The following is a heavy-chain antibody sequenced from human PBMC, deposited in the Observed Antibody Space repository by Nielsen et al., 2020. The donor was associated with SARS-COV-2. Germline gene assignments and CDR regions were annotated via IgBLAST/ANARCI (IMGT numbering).Heavy chain of an antibody. CDR3: ARHEWAYDSSGYPIYYFDY. Sequence: SETLSLTCTVSGGSISSSSYYWGWIRQPPGKGLEWIGSIYYSGSTYYNPSLKSRVTISVDTSKNQFSLKLSSVTAADTAVYYCARHEWAYDSSGYPIYYFDYWGQGTLVTVSS. V-gene: IGHV4-39*01. CDR1: GGSISSSSYY. CDR2: IYYSGST. J-gene: IGHJ4*02. D-gene: IGHD3-22*01.